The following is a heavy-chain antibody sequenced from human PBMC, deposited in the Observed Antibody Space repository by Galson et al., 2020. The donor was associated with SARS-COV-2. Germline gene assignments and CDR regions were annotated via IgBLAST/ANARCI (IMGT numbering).Heavy chain of an antibody. V-gene: IGHV3-20*01. Sequence: GESLKISCVASGFTFEDYDMAWVRQAPGKGLEWVSGMNWHASSPTYADSVKGRFTISRDNAKNSLYLQMNSLRAEDTALYHCARAEVQSVRGGYCTTSTCKRGLFDPWGQGTLVIVSS. J-gene: IGHJ5*02. D-gene: IGHD2-8*01. CDR1: GFTFEDYD. CDR3: ARAEVQSVRGGYCTTSTCKRGLFDP. CDR2: MNWHASSP.